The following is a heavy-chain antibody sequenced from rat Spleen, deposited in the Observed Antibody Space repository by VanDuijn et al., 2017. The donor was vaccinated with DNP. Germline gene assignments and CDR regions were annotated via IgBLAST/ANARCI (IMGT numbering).Heavy chain of an antibody. J-gene: IGHJ2*01. D-gene: IGHD4-3*01. Sequence: EVQLVESGGGLVQPGRSLKLSCAASGFTFSDYNMAWVRQAPKKGLEWVATISNDGSGTSYRDSVKGRCIISRDNAKSTVYLQMNSLRSEDTATYYCATNSGYWGQGVMVTVSS. CDR2: ISNDGSGT. CDR1: GFTFSDYN. CDR3: ATNSGY. V-gene: IGHV5-7*01.